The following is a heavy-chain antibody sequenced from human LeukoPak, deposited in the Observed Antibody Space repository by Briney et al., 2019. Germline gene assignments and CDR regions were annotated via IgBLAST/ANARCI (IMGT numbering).Heavy chain of an antibody. CDR3: AKISGYYYDSSGSLAFDY. CDR1: GGSISSSS. J-gene: IGHJ4*02. CDR2: ILSDGSKE. V-gene: IGHV3-30*18. Sequence: PSETLSLTCTVSGGSISSSSYYWGWIRQPPGKGLEWVAVILSDGSKEFYTDSVKGRFTISRDNSKNTLYLQMNSLRAEDTAVYYCAKISGYYYDSSGSLAFDYWGQGTLVTVSS. D-gene: IGHD3-22*01.